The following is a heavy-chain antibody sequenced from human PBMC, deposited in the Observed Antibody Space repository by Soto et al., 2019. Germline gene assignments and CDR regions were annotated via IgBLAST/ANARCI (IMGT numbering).Heavy chain of an antibody. Sequence: QVQLVQSGAVVKKPGSSVKVSCKASGGTFSSYAMNWVRQAPGPGLEWMGGIIPMFGTTTYAQKFQGRVTITADESTSTVDMELPGLTSAATAVYYCGRDGAGMGATFDYWGQGTLVTVSS. CDR2: IIPMFGTT. V-gene: IGHV1-69*12. CDR1: GGTFSSYA. D-gene: IGHD1-26*01. CDR3: GRDGAGMGATFDY. J-gene: IGHJ4*02.